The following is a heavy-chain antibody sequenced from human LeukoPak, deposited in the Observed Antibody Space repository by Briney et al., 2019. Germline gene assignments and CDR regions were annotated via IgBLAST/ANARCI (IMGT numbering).Heavy chain of an antibody. Sequence: GGSLRLSCAASGFTFSSYWMSWVRQAPGKGLEWVANIKQDGSEKYYVDSVKGRFTISRNNAKNSLYLQMNSLRAEDTAVYYCARGPSYGLYYYYYYMDVWGKGTTVTISS. CDR2: IKQDGSEK. J-gene: IGHJ6*03. CDR1: GFTFSSYW. CDR3: ARGPSYGLYYYYYYMDV. V-gene: IGHV3-7*01. D-gene: IGHD4-17*01.